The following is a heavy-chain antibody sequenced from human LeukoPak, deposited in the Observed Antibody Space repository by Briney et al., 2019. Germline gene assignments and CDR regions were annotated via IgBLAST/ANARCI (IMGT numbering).Heavy chain of an antibody. J-gene: IGHJ4*02. D-gene: IGHD3-22*01. Sequence: PSETLSLTCTVSGGSISSSSYYWGWIRQPPGKGLEWIGSIYYSGSTYYNPSLKSRVTISVDTSKNQFSLKLSSVTAADTAVYYCARGKVQYYYDSSGYYPYFDYWGQGTLVTVSS. CDR1: GGSISSSSYY. CDR2: IYYSGST. CDR3: ARGKVQYYYDSSGYYPYFDY. V-gene: IGHV4-39*07.